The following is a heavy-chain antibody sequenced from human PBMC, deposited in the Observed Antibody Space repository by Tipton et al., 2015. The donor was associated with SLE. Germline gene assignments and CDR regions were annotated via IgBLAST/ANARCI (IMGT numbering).Heavy chain of an antibody. Sequence: LRLSCAISGDSVSTNSAAWTWIRQSPSRGLEWLGRTYYRSKWYNDYAVSVKSRIIINPDTSKNQFSLQLTSVTPEDTAVYYCARGFLYDGFQVWGQGTLVTVSS. V-gene: IGHV6-1*01. J-gene: IGHJ1*01. D-gene: IGHD2-2*02. CDR2: TYYRSKWYN. CDR3: ARGFLYDGFQV. CDR1: GDSVSTNSAA.